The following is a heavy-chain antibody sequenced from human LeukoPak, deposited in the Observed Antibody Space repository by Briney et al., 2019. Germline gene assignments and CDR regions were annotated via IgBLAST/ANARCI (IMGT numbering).Heavy chain of an antibody. Sequence: PGGSLRLSCAASGFSFSTYSMKWVRQAPGKGLECVSSISSSSGYIYYADSVKGRFTISRDSAKNSLYPQMNSLRADETGVYYCARTAQWLEIDYWGPGTLVTAS. J-gene: IGHJ4*02. CDR1: GFSFSTYS. CDR3: ARTAQWLEIDY. CDR2: ISSSSGYI. D-gene: IGHD6-19*01. V-gene: IGHV3-21*01.